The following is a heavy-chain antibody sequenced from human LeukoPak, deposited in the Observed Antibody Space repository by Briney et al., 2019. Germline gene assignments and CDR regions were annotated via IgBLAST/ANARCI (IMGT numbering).Heavy chain of an antibody. CDR1: GYTFTVYY. D-gene: IGHD6-13*01. V-gene: IGHV1-46*01. Sequence: ASVKVSCKASGYTFTVYYIHWVRQAPGQGLEWMGIINPSSGGATYAQKFQGRVTMTRDTSTSTVYLELNSLRSEDTAVYYCARGYSSSWRDLFDYWGQGTLVTVSS. CDR2: INPSSGGA. J-gene: IGHJ4*02. CDR3: ARGYSSSWRDLFDY.